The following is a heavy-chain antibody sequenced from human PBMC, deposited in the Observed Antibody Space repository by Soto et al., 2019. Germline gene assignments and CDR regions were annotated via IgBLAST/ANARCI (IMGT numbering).Heavy chain of an antibody. V-gene: IGHV6-1*01. Sequence: SQTLSLTCAISGDSVSSDTAAWNWIRQSPSRGLEWLGRTYYRSKWYNDYAASVKGRITVNPDTSRNQFSLLLNSVTPEDTAVYYCARDPHYGHSILDIWGQGTMVTVSS. CDR1: GDSVSSDTAA. J-gene: IGHJ3*02. CDR2: TYYRSKWYN. D-gene: IGHD3-10*01. CDR3: ARDPHYGHSILDI.